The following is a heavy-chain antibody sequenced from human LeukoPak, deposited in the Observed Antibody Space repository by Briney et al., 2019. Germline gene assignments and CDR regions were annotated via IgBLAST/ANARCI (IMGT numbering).Heavy chain of an antibody. J-gene: IGHJ4*02. CDR3: ARDGTYYDFWSGFYWLDY. CDR1: GFTFSSYW. V-gene: IGHV3-7*01. D-gene: IGHD3-3*01. CDR2: IKQDGSEK. Sequence: GGSLRLSCAASGFTFSSYWMSWVRQAPGKGLEWVANIKQDGSEKYYVDSVKGRFTISRGNAKNSLYLQMNSLRAEDTAVYYCARDGTYYDFWSGFYWLDYWGQGTLVTVSS.